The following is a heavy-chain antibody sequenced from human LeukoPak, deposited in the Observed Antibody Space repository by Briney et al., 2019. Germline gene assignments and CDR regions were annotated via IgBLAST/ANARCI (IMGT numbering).Heavy chain of an antibody. CDR1: GYTFTSYG. Sequence: AASVKVSCKVSGYTFTSYGISWVRQAPGQGLEWMGWISAYNGNTNYAQKLQGRVTMTTDTSTSTAYMELRSLRSDDTAVYYCARDKSMAYFDYWGQGTLVTVSS. D-gene: IGHD5-24*01. CDR2: ISAYNGNT. CDR3: ARDKSMAYFDY. V-gene: IGHV1-18*01. J-gene: IGHJ4*02.